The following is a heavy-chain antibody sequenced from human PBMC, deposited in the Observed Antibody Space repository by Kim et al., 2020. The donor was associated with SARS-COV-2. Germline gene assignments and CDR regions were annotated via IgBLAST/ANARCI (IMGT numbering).Heavy chain of an antibody. CDR2: ISYDGSNK. CDR1: GFTFSNYV. CDR3: GRGDYHGSGRYYNGDH. Sequence: GGSLRHSCAASGFTFSNYVMHWVRQAPGKGLEWVALISYDGSNKNYADSVKGRFTISRDNSKNTLYLQMNSLRAEDTSVYYCGRGDYHGSGRYYNGDHWGQGTLVTVSS. V-gene: IGHV3-30*04. D-gene: IGHD3-10*01. J-gene: IGHJ4*02.